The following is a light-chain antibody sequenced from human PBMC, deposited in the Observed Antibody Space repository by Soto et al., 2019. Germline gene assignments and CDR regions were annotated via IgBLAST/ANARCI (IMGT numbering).Light chain of an antibody. Sequence: DIQMTHSPSSLSASVLYRVTITFRASQSISSYLNWYQQKPGKAPKLLIYAASSLQSGVPSRFSGSGSGTDFTLTISSLQPEDFATYYCQQSYSTPLNFGQGTRLEIK. V-gene: IGKV1-39*01. CDR1: QSISSY. J-gene: IGKJ5*01. CDR2: AAS. CDR3: QQSYSTPLN.